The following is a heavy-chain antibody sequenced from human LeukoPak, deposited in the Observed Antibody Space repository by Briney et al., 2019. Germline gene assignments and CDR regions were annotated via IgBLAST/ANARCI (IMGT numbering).Heavy chain of an antibody. CDR3: ARGVGSRLRFLEWLLYPPDY. J-gene: IGHJ4*02. D-gene: IGHD3-3*01. V-gene: IGHV4-30-4*01. Sequence: SETLSLTCTVSGGSISSGDYYWSWIRQPPGKGLEWIGYIYYSGSTYYNPSLKSRVTISVDTSKNQFSLKLSSVTAADTAAYYCARGVGSRLRFLEWLLYPPDYWGQGTLVTVSS. CDR1: GGSISSGDYY. CDR2: IYYSGST.